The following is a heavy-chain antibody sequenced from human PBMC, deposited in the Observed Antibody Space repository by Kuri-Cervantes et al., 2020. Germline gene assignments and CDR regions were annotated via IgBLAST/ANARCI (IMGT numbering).Heavy chain of an antibody. CDR3: ARLVVASNYYYYGMDV. V-gene: IGHV3-21*01. CDR2: ISGSSSYI. CDR1: GFTFSSYA. J-gene: IGHJ6*02. D-gene: IGHD2-15*01. Sequence: GESLKISCAASGFTFSSYAMSWVRQAPGKGLEWVSAISGSSSYIYYADSVKGRFTISRDNAKNSLYLQMNSLRAEDTAVYYCARLVVASNYYYYGMDVWGQGTTVTVSS.